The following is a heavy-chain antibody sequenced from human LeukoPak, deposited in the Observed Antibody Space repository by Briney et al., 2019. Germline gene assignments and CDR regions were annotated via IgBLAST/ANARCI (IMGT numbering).Heavy chain of an antibody. CDR3: ATVTTEGY. J-gene: IGHJ4*02. Sequence: PGGSLRLSCAASGFTFDDYAMHWVRQAPGKGLEWVSGISWNSGSIGYADSVKGRFTISRDNAKNSLYLQMNSLRAEDTALYYCATVTTEGYWGQGTLVTVSS. V-gene: IGHV3-9*01. CDR2: ISWNSGSI. CDR1: GFTFDDYA. D-gene: IGHD4-17*01.